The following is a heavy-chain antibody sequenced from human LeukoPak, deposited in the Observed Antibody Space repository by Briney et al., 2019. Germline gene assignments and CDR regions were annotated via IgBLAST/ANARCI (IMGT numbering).Heavy chain of an antibody. CDR1: GGTFSSYA. J-gene: IGHJ4*02. CDR3: ARDPYSGSYADY. CDR2: INPNSGGT. Sequence: GASVKVSCKASGGTFSSYAISWVRQAPGQGLEWMGWINPNSGGTNYAQKFQGRVTMTRDTSISTAYMELSRLRSDDTAVYYCARDPYSGSYADYWGQGTLVTVSS. D-gene: IGHD1-26*01. V-gene: IGHV1-2*02.